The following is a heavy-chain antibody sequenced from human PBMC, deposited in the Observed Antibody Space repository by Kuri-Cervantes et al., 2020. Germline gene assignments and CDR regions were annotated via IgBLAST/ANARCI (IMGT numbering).Heavy chain of an antibody. V-gene: IGHV5-51*01. CDR1: GYSFPNYW. J-gene: IGHJ6*03. D-gene: IGHD3-10*01. CDR3: ARRNTVVRGVITYMDV. Sequence: GGSLRLSCEGSGYSFPNYWIGWVRQMPGKGLEWMGIIYPGDSDSRYSPSFQGQVTISADKSISTAYLQWSSLKASDTAMYYCARRNTVVRGVITYMDVWGKGTTVTVSS. CDR2: IYPGDSDS.